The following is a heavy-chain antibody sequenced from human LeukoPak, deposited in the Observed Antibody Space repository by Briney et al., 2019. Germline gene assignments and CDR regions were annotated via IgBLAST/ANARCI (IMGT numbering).Heavy chain of an antibody. CDR3: ARDKEAAPNYYGMDV. Sequence: GASVNVSCKASGYTFTNYGISWVRQAPGQGLEWMGWISAYNGNTNYAQKLQGRVTMTTDPSTTTAYMELRSLRSDDTAVYYCARDKEAAPNYYGMDVWGQGTTVTVSS. CDR1: GYTFTNYG. V-gene: IGHV1-18*01. CDR2: ISAYNGNT. J-gene: IGHJ6*02. D-gene: IGHD2-15*01.